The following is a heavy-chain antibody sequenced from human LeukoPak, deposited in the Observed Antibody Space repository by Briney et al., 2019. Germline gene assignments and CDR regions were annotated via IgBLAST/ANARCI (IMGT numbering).Heavy chain of an antibody. Sequence: GGSLRLSCAASGFTFSSYAMSWVRQAPGKGLEGVSAISGSGGSTYYADSAKGRFTISRDNSKNTLYLQMNSLRAEDTAVYYCAKMRGEGSGCFDYWGQGTLVTVSS. V-gene: IGHV3-23*01. CDR1: GFTFSSYA. D-gene: IGHD3-22*01. CDR2: ISGSGGST. J-gene: IGHJ4*02. CDR3: AKMRGEGSGCFDY.